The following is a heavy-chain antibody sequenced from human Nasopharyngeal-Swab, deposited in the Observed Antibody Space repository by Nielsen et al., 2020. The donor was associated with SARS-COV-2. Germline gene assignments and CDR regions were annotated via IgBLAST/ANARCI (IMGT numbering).Heavy chain of an antibody. V-gene: IGHV4-39*01. CDR2: IYYSGST. D-gene: IGHD3-22*01. Sequence: SETLSLTCTVSGGSISSSSYYWGWIRQPPGKGLEWIGSIYYSGSTYYSPSLKSRVTISVDTSKNQFSLKLSSVTAADTAVYYCARQGPDDSSGYYYYYYGMDVWGQGTTVTVSS. J-gene: IGHJ6*02. CDR3: ARQGPDDSSGYYYYYYGMDV. CDR1: GGSISSSSYY.